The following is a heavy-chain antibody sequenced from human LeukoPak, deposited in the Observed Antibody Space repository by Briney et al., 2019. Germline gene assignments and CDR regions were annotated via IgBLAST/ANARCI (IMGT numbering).Heavy chain of an antibody. Sequence: GASVKVSCKVSGYTLTELSMHWVRQAPGKGLEWMGGFDPENGETIYPQNFQGRVTMTEDTSTDTAYMEVSSLRSEDTAVYYCATVSGIYSYFDYWGQGTLVTVSS. CDR1: GYTLTELS. CDR2: FDPENGET. D-gene: IGHD1-26*01. V-gene: IGHV1-24*01. CDR3: ATVSGIYSYFDY. J-gene: IGHJ4*02.